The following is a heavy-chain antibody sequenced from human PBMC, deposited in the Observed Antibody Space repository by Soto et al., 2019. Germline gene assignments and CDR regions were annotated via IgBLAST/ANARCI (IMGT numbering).Heavy chain of an antibody. CDR1: GGSISSYY. CDR2: IYYSGGT. Sequence: QVQLQESGPGLVKPSETLSLTCTVSGGSISSYYWSWIRQPPGKGLEWIGYIYYSGGTNYNPSLKSRVTISVDTSKNQFSLKLSSVTAADTAVYYCARERVLGYYYYGMDVWGQGTTVTVSS. V-gene: IGHV4-59*01. D-gene: IGHD7-27*01. J-gene: IGHJ6*02. CDR3: ARERVLGYYYYGMDV.